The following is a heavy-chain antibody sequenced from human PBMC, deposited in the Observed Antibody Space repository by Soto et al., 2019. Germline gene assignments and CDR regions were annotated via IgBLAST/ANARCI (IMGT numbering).Heavy chain of an antibody. CDR2: IRSNAYGGTT. J-gene: IGHJ4*02. V-gene: IGHV3-49*04. CDR1: GFTFGDYS. CDR3: TRDLLPSGWYPLDY. D-gene: IGHD6-19*01. Sequence: LRLSCTSSGFTFGDYSLSWVRQAPGKGLEWVGSIRSNAYGGTTEFAASVKGRFTISRDDSKSIAYLQMNSLRTEDTAVYYCTRDLLPSGWYPLDYWGQGTLVTVSS.